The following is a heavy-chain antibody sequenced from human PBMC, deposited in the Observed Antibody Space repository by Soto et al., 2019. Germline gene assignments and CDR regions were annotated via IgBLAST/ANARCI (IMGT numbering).Heavy chain of an antibody. J-gene: IGHJ4*02. CDR2: IYSGGST. V-gene: IGHV3-53*04. D-gene: IGHD4-17*01. CDR1: GFTVSSNY. Sequence: EVQLVESGGGLVQPGGSLRLSCAASGFTVSSNYMSWVRQAPGKGLEWVSVIYSGGSTYYADSVKGRFTISRHNSKNTLYLQMNSLRAEDTAVYYCARTYNDYGDYGETASFDYWGQGTLVTVSS. CDR3: ARTYNDYGDYGETASFDY.